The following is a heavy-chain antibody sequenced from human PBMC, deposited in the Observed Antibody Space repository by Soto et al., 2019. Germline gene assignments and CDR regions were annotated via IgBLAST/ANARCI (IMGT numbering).Heavy chain of an antibody. CDR3: ANGRYTLDP. D-gene: IGHD3-16*02. CDR2: ISDSGAST. CDR1: GFTISSYA. Sequence: LRLSCAASGFTISSYAMTWVRQAPGKGLEWVSDISDSGASTYYADSVKGRFTISRDNSRNTLYLQMNSLRVEDTAVYYCANGRYTLDPWGQGTLVTVSS. J-gene: IGHJ5*02. V-gene: IGHV3-23*01.